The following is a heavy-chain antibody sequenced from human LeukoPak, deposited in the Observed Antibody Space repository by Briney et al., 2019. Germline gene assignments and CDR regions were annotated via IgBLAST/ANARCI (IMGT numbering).Heavy chain of an antibody. CDR1: GGSISSSSYY. V-gene: IGHV4-39*01. CDR3: ARISSSWPNWFDP. J-gene: IGHJ5*02. D-gene: IGHD6-19*01. Sequence: SEILSLTCIVSGGSISSSSYYWGWIRQPPGKGLEWIGSIYYSGSTYYNSSLKSRVTISVDTSKNQFSLKLSSVTAADTAVYYCARISSSWPNWFDPWGQGTLVTVSS. CDR2: IYYSGST.